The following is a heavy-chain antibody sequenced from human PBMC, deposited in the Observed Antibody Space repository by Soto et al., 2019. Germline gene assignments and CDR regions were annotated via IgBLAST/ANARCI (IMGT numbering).Heavy chain of an antibody. CDR3: ARGNKDIVVVPAAIELMVCYFDY. Sequence: SETLSLTCAVYGGSFSGYYWSWIRQPPGKGLEWIGEINHSGSTNYNPSLKSRVTISVDTSKNQFSLKLSSVTAADTAVYYCARGNKDIVVVPAAIELMVCYFDYWGQGTLVTVSS. D-gene: IGHD2-2*01. J-gene: IGHJ4*02. CDR2: INHSGST. V-gene: IGHV4-34*01. CDR1: GGSFSGYY.